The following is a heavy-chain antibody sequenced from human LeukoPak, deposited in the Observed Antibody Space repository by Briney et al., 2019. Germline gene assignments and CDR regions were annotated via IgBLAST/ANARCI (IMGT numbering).Heavy chain of an antibody. CDR3: AKDTKPQSAAADY. CDR1: GGSISSYY. V-gene: IGHV3-9*01. CDR2: ISWNSGSI. D-gene: IGHD2-2*01. Sequence: LSLTCTVSGGSISSYYWSWIRQPPGKGLEWVSGISWNSGSIGYADSVKGRFTISRDNAKNSLFLQMNSLRTEDTALYFCAKDTKPQSAAADYWGQGTLVTVSS. J-gene: IGHJ4*02.